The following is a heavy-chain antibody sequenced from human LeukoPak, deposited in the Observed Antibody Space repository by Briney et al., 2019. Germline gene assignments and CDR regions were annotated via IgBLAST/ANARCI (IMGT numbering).Heavy chain of an antibody. CDR3: ARDLPYNWNDVDAFDI. CDR1: GGSFSGYY. CDR2: INHSGST. V-gene: IGHV4-34*01. D-gene: IGHD1-1*01. Sequence: SKTLSLTCAVYGGSFSGYYWSWIRQPPGKGLEWIGEINHSGSTNYNPSLKSRVTISVDTSKNQFSLKLSSVTAADTAVYYCARDLPYNWNDVDAFDIWGQGTMVTVSS. J-gene: IGHJ3*02.